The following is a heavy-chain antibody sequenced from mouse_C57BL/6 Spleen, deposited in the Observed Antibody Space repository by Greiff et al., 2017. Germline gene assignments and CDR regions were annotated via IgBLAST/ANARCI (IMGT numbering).Heavy chain of an antibody. CDR1: GFTFSDYG. Sequence: EVMLVESGGGLVKPGGSLKLSCAASGFTFSDYGMHWVRQAPEKGLEGVAYISSGSSTIYYADTVKGRFTISRDNAKNTLFLQMTSLRSEDTAMYYCARTYYGSSWFAYWGQGTLVTVSA. J-gene: IGHJ3*01. CDR2: ISSGSSTI. V-gene: IGHV5-17*01. CDR3: ARTYYGSSWFAY. D-gene: IGHD1-1*01.